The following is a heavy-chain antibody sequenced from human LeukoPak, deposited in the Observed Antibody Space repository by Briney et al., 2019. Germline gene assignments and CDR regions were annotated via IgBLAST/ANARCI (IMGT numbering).Heavy chain of an antibody. V-gene: IGHV3-21*01. CDR3: ARQMTTVTISNWFDP. Sequence: PGGSLRLSCAASGFTVSSNYMSWVRQAPGKGLGWVSSISSSSSYIYYADSVKGRFTISRDNAKNSLYLQMNSLRAEDTAVYCCARQMTTVTISNWFDPWGQGTLVTVSS. J-gene: IGHJ5*02. D-gene: IGHD4-17*01. CDR1: GFTVSSNY. CDR2: ISSSSSYI.